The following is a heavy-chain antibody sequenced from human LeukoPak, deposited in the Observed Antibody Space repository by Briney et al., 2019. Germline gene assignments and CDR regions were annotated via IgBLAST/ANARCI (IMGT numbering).Heavy chain of an antibody. Sequence: GGSLRLSCAAARVPFRSYAMIWVHQAPGQGLEQISAISGSGGRTYYADSVKGRFTISRDNSKNTLYLQMNSLRAEDTAVYYCAKDRGQQLVWHYWGQGTLVTVSS. J-gene: IGHJ4*02. CDR2: ISGSGGRT. V-gene: IGHV3-23*01. CDR3: AKDRGQQLVWHY. CDR1: RVPFRSYA. D-gene: IGHD6-13*01.